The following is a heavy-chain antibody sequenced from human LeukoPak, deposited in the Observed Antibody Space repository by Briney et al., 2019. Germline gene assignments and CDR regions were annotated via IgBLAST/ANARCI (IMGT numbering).Heavy chain of an antibody. D-gene: IGHD6-13*01. Sequence: ASVKVSCKASGYTFTGYYMHWVRQAPGQGLEWMGGIIPIFGTANYAQKFQGRVTITADESTSTAYMELSSLRSEDTAVYYCARVPYSSSWYVGVRYFDYWGQGTLVTVSS. CDR3: ARVPYSSSWYVGVRYFDY. CDR1: GYTFTGYY. V-gene: IGHV1-69*13. CDR2: IIPIFGTA. J-gene: IGHJ4*02.